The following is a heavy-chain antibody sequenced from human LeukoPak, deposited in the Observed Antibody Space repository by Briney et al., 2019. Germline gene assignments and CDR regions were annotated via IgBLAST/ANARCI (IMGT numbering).Heavy chain of an antibody. D-gene: IGHD3-10*01. CDR3: ARGGYYGSGSYHSYYYYYYMDV. CDR1: GGTFSSYA. CDR2: IIPIFGTA. J-gene: IGHJ6*03. Sequence: SVKVSCKASGGTFSSYAISWVRQAPGQGLEWMGGIIPIFGTANYAQKFQGRVTITADESTSTAYMELSSLRSEDTAVYYCARGGYYGSGSYHSYYYYYYMDVWGKGTTVTISS. V-gene: IGHV1-69*13.